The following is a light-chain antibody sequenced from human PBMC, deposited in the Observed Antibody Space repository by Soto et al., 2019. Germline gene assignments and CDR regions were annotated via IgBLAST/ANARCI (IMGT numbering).Light chain of an antibody. CDR2: DAS. CDR1: QSISTW. V-gene: IGKV1-5*01. Sequence: DIQLTQSPSTLSASVGDRVSITCRASQSISTWLAWYQQKPGKALKLLIFDASSLESRVSSRFSVRGSGTQFTLTIISLQPDDFATYYCQQYSTYTWTFGQCAKLEFK. CDR3: QQYSTYTWT. J-gene: IGKJ1*01.